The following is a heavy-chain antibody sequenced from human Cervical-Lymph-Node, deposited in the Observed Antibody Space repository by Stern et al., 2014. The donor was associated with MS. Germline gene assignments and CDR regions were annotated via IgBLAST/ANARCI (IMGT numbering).Heavy chain of an antibody. CDR3: ARDISYYSDDY. CDR2: IWFDGSKK. CDR1: GFTFSSHG. D-gene: IGHD2/OR15-2a*01. V-gene: IGHV3-33*01. Sequence: VQLVESGGGVVQPGRSLRLSCAASGFTFSSHGMHWVRQAPGKGLEWVAIIWFDGSKKHYADSVMGRFTISRDDSKSTVYLQMNSLRAEDTALYHCARDISYYSDDYWGQGTLVTVSS. J-gene: IGHJ4*02.